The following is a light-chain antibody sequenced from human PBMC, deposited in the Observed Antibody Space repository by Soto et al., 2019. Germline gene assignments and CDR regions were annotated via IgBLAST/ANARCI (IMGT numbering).Light chain of an antibody. CDR1: QSISTY. Sequence: DIPMTQSPSSLSASVGDRVTITCRASQSISTYLNWYQQKPGKAPKLLIYAASTLQSGVPSRFSGSGSGTDFRLTISSLQPEDIAAYYCQQSSTTPRTFGQGTNVDFK. CDR3: QQSSTTPRT. CDR2: AAS. J-gene: IGKJ1*01. V-gene: IGKV1-39*01.